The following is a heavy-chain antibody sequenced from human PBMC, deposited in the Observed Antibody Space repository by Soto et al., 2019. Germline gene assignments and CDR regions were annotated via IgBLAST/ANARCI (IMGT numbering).Heavy chain of an antibody. CDR1: GFTFSSYA. Sequence: QVQLVESGGGVVQPGRSLRLSCAASGFTFSSYAMHWVRQAPGKGLEWVALISHDGSTKYSADSVKGRFTVSRDNSKNTLYLHMNSLRAENTAVYYCAKDYSSGWYDYFDYWGQGTLITVSS. V-gene: IGHV3-30*18. J-gene: IGHJ4*02. CDR2: ISHDGSTK. CDR3: AKDYSSGWYDYFDY. D-gene: IGHD6-19*01.